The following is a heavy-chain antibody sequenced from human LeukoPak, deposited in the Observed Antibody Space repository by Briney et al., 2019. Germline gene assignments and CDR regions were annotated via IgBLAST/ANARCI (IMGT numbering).Heavy chain of an antibody. CDR3: ARDSRTAPVDQLDC. V-gene: IGHV3-74*01. CDR2: IKGDGIST. CDR1: GFDFSSNW. D-gene: IGHD2-2*01. J-gene: IGHJ4*02. Sequence: GGSLRLSCAASGFDFSSNWMHWVRHAPGQGLVWVSRIKGDGISTNYADSVKGRFTISRDNAKNSLYLQMDSLRAEDTAVYYCARDSRTAPVDQLDCWGQGTLVTVSP.